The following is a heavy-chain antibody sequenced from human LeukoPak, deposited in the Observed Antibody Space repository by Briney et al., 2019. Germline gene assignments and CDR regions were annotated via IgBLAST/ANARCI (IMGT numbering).Heavy chain of an antibody. CDR1: GFTFSNYY. J-gene: IGHJ6*02. CDR3: ARAAAGTLYYYYGMDV. Sequence: GGSLRLSCATSGFTFSNYYMNWVRQAPGKGLEWVANIKEDGSKKNYVDSVKGRFTGSRDNAERALYLQMNSLRAEDTAVYYCARAAAGTLYYYYGMDVWGQGTTVTVSS. CDR2: IKEDGSKK. V-gene: IGHV3-7*01. D-gene: IGHD6-13*01.